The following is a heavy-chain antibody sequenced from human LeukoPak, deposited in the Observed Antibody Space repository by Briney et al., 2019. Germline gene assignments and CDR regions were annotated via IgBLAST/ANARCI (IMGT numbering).Heavy chain of an antibody. CDR1: GFTFSNYW. D-gene: IGHD5-12*01. V-gene: IGHV3-7*01. J-gene: IGHJ6*03. Sequence: GGSLRLSCAASGFTFSNYWMNWVRQAPGKGLEWVGNIKQDGSEKYYVESVKGRITISRDNAKNSLYLQMNSLRAEDTAVYYCARAGTGYDSTSHYYYYMDVWGKGTTVTVSS. CDR3: ARAGTGYDSTSHYYYYMDV. CDR2: IKQDGSEK.